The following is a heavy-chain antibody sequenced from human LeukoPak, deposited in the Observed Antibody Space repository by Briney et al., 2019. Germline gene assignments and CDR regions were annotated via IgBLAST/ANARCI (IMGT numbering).Heavy chain of an antibody. CDR1: GYTFNRYG. Sequence: ASVKVSCKASGYTFNRYGISWVRQAPGQGLEWMGWINPNSGGSNYAQKFRGRVTMTRDTSISTAYMELSRLRSDDTAVYYCARGVTLYYYYMDVWGKGTTVTVSS. D-gene: IGHD5/OR15-5a*01. CDR3: ARGVTLYYYYMDV. CDR2: INPNSGGS. J-gene: IGHJ6*03. V-gene: IGHV1-2*02.